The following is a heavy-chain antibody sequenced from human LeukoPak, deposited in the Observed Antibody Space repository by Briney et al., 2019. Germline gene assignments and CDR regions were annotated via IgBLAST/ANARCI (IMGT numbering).Heavy chain of an antibody. J-gene: IGHJ4*02. CDR3: ARDRCGGDCYHFDY. Sequence: GASVKVSCKASGYTFTGYYMHWVRQAPGQGLEWMGWINPNSGGTNYAQKFQGRVTMTRDTSISTAYMKLSRLRSDDTAVYYCARDRCGGDCYHFDYWGQGTLVTVSS. V-gene: IGHV1-2*02. CDR1: GYTFTGYY. D-gene: IGHD2-21*02. CDR2: INPNSGGT.